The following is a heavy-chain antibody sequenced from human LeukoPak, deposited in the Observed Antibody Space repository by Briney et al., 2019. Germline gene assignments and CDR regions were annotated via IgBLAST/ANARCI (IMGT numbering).Heavy chain of an antibody. V-gene: IGHV4-59*01. D-gene: IGHD1-26*01. CDR1: GGSISTYN. J-gene: IGHJ4*02. CDR2: IYYSGST. CDR3: AREEALGSGSFDY. Sequence: PSETLSLTCTVSGGSISTYNWSWIRQPPGKGLEWIGYIYYSGSTSYNPSLKSRVTIPVDTSKNQFSLKLRSVTAADTAVYYCAREEALGSGSFDYWGQGTLVTVSS.